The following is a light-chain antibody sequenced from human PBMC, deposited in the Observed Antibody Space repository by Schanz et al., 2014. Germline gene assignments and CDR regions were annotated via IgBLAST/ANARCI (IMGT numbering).Light chain of an antibody. CDR3: TSYTGSGTLWV. Sequence: SALTQPASVSGSPGQSITISCTGTSSDVGAYNLVSWFQQHPGKVPKLVIYDVSNRPSGISNRFSGSKSVNTASLTISGLQVEDEADYYCTSYTGSGTLWVFGGGTKLTVL. V-gene: IGLV2-14*03. J-gene: IGLJ3*02. CDR1: SSDVGAYNL. CDR2: DVS.